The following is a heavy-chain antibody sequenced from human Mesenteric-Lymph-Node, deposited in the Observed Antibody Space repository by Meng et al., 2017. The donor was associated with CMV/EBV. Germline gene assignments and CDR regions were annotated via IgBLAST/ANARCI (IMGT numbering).Heavy chain of an antibody. V-gene: IGHV3-48*03. CDR1: GFTFGAYE. J-gene: IGHJ5*02. CDR2: ISANGNTI. Sequence: GGSLRLSCAASGFTFGAYEMNWVRQAPGKGLEWVSHISANGNTINYADSVKGRLTISRDNSKNTLYLQMNSLRAEDTALYYCARSGDPTYYDFWSGYLNSYSWFDPWGQGTLVTVSS. D-gene: IGHD3-3*01. CDR3: ARSGDPTYYDFWSGYLNSYSWFDP.